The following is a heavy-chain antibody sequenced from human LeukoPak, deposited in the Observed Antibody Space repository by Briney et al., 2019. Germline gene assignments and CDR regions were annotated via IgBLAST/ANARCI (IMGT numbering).Heavy chain of an antibody. CDR2: ISNDGNNK. V-gene: IGHV3-30*04. CDR3: ARGQYCSGTSCYTYYYYYNMDV. J-gene: IGHJ6*02. D-gene: IGHD2-2*02. Sequence: GGSLRLSCAASGFTFSSHAVHWVRQAPGKGLEWVAVISNDGNNKYYGDSVKGRFTISRDNSKNTLYLLMNSLRADDTAGYYWARGQYCSGTSCYTYYYYYNMDVWGQGTTVTVSS. CDR1: GFTFSSHA.